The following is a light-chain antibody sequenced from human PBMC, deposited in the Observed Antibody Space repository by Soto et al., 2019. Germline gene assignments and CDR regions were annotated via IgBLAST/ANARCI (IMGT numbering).Light chain of an antibody. V-gene: IGLV2-14*01. Sequence: QSVLTHPASVSGSPGQSITISCTGTSSEVGGYNYVSWYQQHPGKAPKLMIYDVSNRPSGVSNRFSGSKSGNTASLTISGLQAEDEADYYCSSCTRSSPYVFVTGTNITVL. CDR3: SSCTRSSPYV. CDR1: SSEVGGYNY. J-gene: IGLJ1*01. CDR2: DVS.